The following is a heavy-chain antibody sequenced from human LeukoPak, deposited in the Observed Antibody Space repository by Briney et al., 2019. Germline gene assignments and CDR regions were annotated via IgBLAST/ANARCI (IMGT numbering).Heavy chain of an antibody. J-gene: IGHJ4*02. Sequence: PGRSLRLSCAASGFTFDDYAMHWVRQAPGKGLEWVSGISWNSGSIGYADSVKGRFTISRDNAKNPLYLQMNSLRAEDTALYYCAKDFFIAVAGTRYYFDYWGQGTLVTVSS. CDR1: GFTFDDYA. CDR3: AKDFFIAVAGTRYYFDY. CDR2: ISWNSGSI. D-gene: IGHD6-19*01. V-gene: IGHV3-9*01.